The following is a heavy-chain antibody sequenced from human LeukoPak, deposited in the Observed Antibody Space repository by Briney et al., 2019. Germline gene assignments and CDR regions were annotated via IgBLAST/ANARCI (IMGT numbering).Heavy chain of an antibody. Sequence: SETLSLTCTVSGGSISSYYWSWIRQPAGKGLEWIGRIYTSGSTNYNPSLKSRATMSVDTSKNQFSLKLSSVTAADTAVYYCARVSLWGMSPDAFDIWGQGTMVTVSS. CDR1: GGSISSYY. D-gene: IGHD3-16*01. V-gene: IGHV4-4*07. J-gene: IGHJ3*02. CDR2: IYTSGST. CDR3: ARVSLWGMSPDAFDI.